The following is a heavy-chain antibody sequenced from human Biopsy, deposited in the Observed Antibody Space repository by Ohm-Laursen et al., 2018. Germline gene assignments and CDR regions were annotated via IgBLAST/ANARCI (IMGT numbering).Heavy chain of an antibody. CDR3: ARLYRLDDYWNDDPPDAFDV. CDR1: GGSISSDY. J-gene: IGHJ3*01. V-gene: IGHV4-59*01. Sequence: SETPSLTCTVSGGSISSDYWSWTRQSPGKGLEWIGYISNRGSTNYNPSLRGRVTISVDTSKNQFSLKLSSVTAADTAVFFCARLYRLDDYWNDDPPDAFDVWGQGTRVTVSS. CDR2: ISNRGST. D-gene: IGHD3-3*01.